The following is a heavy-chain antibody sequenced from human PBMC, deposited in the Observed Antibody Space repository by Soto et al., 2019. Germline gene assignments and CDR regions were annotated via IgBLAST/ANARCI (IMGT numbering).Heavy chain of an antibody. CDR1: GYTFSSYA. J-gene: IGHJ4*02. V-gene: IGHV1-3*01. CDR3: ARDTGDGTFDF. Sequence: ASVKVSCKDSGYTFSSYAMHWVRQAPGQRIEWMGWINAGYGNTKSSQKFQDRDTISRDTSASTDYMELTSLRSEDTAVYYSARDTGDGTFDFWGQGTLVTVSS. CDR2: INAGYGNT. D-gene: IGHD7-27*01.